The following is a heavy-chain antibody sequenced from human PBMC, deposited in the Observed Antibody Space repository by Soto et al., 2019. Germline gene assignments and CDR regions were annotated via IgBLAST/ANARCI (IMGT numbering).Heavy chain of an antibody. CDR3: ARDCRIVADSRNEIDAFDI. D-gene: IGHD2-21*01. J-gene: IGHJ3*02. V-gene: IGHV1-18*04. Sequence: QVQLVQSGAEVKKPGASVKVSCKASGYTFTSYGISWVRQAPGQGLEWMGWISAYNGNTNSAQKLQGRVTMTTDTSTSTAYMELRSLRSDDTAVYYCARDCRIVADSRNEIDAFDIWGQGTMVTVSS. CDR2: ISAYNGNT. CDR1: GYTFTSYG.